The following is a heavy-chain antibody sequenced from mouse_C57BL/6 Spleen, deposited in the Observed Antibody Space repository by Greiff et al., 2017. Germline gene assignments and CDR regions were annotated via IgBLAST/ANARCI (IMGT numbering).Heavy chain of an antibody. D-gene: IGHD1-1*01. Sequence: VQLQQSGAELVRPGASVKLSCTASGFNIKDDYMHWVKQRPEQGLEWIGWIDPENGDTEYASKFQGKATITADTSSNTAYLQRSSLTSEDTAVYYCTTYTTVVVDYWGQGTTLTVSS. CDR1: GFNIKDDY. J-gene: IGHJ2*01. V-gene: IGHV14-4*01. CDR3: TTYTTVVVDY. CDR2: IDPENGDT.